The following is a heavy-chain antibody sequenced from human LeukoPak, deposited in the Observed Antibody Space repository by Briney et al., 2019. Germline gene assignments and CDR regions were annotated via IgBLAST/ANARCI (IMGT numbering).Heavy chain of an antibody. CDR3: ARDPSWGYGSGSRGGAFDI. V-gene: IGHV4-59*01. CDR2: IYYSGIT. D-gene: IGHD3-10*01. CDR1: GGSISNDY. Sequence: PSETLSLTCTVSGGSISNDYLTWSRQPPGKGLEWIGYIYYSGITNYNPSLTSRLTISVDSSKTQFSLNLSSVTAADTAVYYCARDPSWGYGSGSRGGAFDIWGQGTMVTVSS. J-gene: IGHJ3*02.